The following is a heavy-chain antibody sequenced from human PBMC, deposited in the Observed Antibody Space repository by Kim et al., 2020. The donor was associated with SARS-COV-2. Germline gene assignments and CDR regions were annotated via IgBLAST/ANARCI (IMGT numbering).Heavy chain of an antibody. CDR2: YS. J-gene: IGHJ4*02. Sequence: YSDYAVSVKSRITINPDTSKNPFSLQLTSVTPEDTAFYYCVRYSGWYYFDYWGQGTLVIVSS. V-gene: IGHV6-1*01. CDR3: VRYSGWYYFDY. D-gene: IGHD6-19*01.